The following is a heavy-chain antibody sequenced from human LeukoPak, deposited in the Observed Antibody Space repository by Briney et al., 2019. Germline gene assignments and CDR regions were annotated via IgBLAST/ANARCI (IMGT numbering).Heavy chain of an antibody. Sequence: GGSLRLSCAASGFTFSSYEMNWVSQAPGKGMEWVSYMSSSGSTIYYADSVKGRFTISRDNAKNSLYLQMNSLRAEDTAVYYCAELGITMIGGVWGKGTTVTISS. V-gene: IGHV3-48*03. CDR3: AELGITMIGGV. D-gene: IGHD3-10*02. CDR1: GFTFSSYE. J-gene: IGHJ6*04. CDR2: MSSSGSTI.